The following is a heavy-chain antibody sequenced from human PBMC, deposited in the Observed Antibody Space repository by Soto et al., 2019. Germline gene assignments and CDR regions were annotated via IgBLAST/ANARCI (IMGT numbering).Heavy chain of an antibody. CDR3: ATHLSDANFDH. D-gene: IGHD2-2*01. J-gene: IGHJ4*02. CDR2: FDPEVDET. Sequence: QVHLVQSGADVKKPGASVKVSCKVSGSTLPELSIHWVRQTPGKGLEWMGGFDPEVDETIYPQKFQDRVTMTEDTSSDTAYMELSSLTSEDTAMYYCATHLSDANFDHWGQGTLVTVSS. V-gene: IGHV1-24*01. CDR1: GSTLPELS.